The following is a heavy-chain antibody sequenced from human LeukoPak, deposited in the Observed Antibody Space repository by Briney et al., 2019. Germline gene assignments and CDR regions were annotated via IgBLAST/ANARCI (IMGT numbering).Heavy chain of an antibody. V-gene: IGHV4-31*11. CDR3: ARDSRAEYYYGSWSYYPAFDY. CDR2: IYYSGST. CDR1: GGSFSGCD. Sequence: SETLSLTCAVYGGSFSGCDWSWIRQHPGKGLEWIGYIYYSGSTYYNPSLKSRVTISVDTSKNQFSLKLSSVTAADTAVYYCARDSRAEYYYGSWSYYPAFDYWGQGTLVTVSS. J-gene: IGHJ4*02. D-gene: IGHD3-10*01.